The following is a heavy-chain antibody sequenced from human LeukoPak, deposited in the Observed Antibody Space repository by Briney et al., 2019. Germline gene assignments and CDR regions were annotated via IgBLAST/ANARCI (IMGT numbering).Heavy chain of an antibody. Sequence: GASVKVSCKPSEYTFSDYYIHWVRQAPGQGLEWMGWISPNSDDTNFAQIFQGRVIMTRDTSISTAYMELSRLTSDDTALYYCARNYGHNSKYFDYWGQGTLVTVSS. V-gene: IGHV1-2*02. J-gene: IGHJ4*02. CDR3: ARNYGHNSKYFDY. D-gene: IGHD4-17*01. CDR2: ISPNSDDT. CDR1: EYTFSDYY.